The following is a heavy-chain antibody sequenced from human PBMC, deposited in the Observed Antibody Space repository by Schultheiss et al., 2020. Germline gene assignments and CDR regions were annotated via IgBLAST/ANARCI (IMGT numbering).Heavy chain of an antibody. Sequence: GGSLRLSCAASGFTFSSYGMHWVRQAPGKGLEWVSFISGSGSTIYYTDSVKGRFTISRDNSKNTLYLQMNSLRAEDTAVYYCGRLPGGGEWGQGTLVTVYS. J-gene: IGHJ4*02. CDR3: GRLPGGGE. V-gene: IGHV3-48*01. D-gene: IGHD3-16*01. CDR1: GFTFSSYG. CDR2: ISGSGSTI.